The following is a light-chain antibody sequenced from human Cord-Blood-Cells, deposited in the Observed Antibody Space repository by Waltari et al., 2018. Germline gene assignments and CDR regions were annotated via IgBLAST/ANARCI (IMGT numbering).Light chain of an antibody. CDR3: SSYTSSSTQV. Sequence: QSALTQPASVSGSPGPSITSSCTGTSSDVGGSNEVSWYQQHPGNTPKLMIYEVSNRPSGVSNRFSGSKSGNTASLTISGLQAEDEADYYCSSYTSSSTQVFGGGTKLTVL. V-gene: IGLV2-14*01. CDR2: EVS. CDR1: SSDVGGSNE. J-gene: IGLJ3*02.